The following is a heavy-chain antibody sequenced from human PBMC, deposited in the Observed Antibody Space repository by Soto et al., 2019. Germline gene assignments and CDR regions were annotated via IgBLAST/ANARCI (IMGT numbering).Heavy chain of an antibody. CDR3: ARSPHDISGNYGMDV. J-gene: IGHJ6*02. Sequence: ASVKVSCKASGYTFTSYAMHWVRQAHGQRLEWMGWINAGNGNTKYSQKFQGRVTITRDTSASTAYMELSSLRSEDTAVYYCARSPHDISGNYGMDVWGQGTTVTVSS. CDR2: INAGNGNT. CDR1: GYTFTSYA. V-gene: IGHV1-3*01. D-gene: IGHD3-9*01.